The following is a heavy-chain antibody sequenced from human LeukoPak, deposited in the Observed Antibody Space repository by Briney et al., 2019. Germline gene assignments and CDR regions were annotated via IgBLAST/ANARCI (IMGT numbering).Heavy chain of an antibody. V-gene: IGHV3-74*01. D-gene: IGHD3-22*01. CDR3: ASDTYYYDSSGYSQFDY. J-gene: IGHJ4*02. CDR2: INSDGSST. Sequence: GGSLRLSCAASGFTFSSYWMHWVRQAPGKGLVWVSRINSDGSSTSYADSVKGRFTISRDNAKNTLYLQMNSLRAEDTAVYYCASDTYYYDSSGYSQFDYWGQGTLVTVSS. CDR1: GFTFSSYW.